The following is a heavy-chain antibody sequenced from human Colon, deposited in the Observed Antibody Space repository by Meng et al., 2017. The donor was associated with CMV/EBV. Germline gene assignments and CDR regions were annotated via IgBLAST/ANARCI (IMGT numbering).Heavy chain of an antibody. Sequence: QVQLVQSGDEVKKPGSSVKVSCKTAVDIISRQTVSWVRQAPGQGLEWMVKIAPIFGTIKYAEKFQGRVTITADHPTSTVYMELISLRSDDTAVYYCARDGAWTHDYWGQGTLVTVSS. CDR3: ARDGAWTHDY. D-gene: IGHD1-1*01. CDR1: VDIISRQT. J-gene: IGHJ4*02. CDR2: IAPIFGTI. V-gene: IGHV1-69*08.